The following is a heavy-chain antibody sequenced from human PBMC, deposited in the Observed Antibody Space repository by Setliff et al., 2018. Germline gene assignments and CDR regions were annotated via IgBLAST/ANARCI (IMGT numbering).Heavy chain of an antibody. J-gene: IGHJ4*02. CDR1: GGSISSSYYY. V-gene: IGHV4-39*01. CDR2: IYHRGST. Sequence: PSETLSLTCTVSGGSISSSYYYWGWIRRPPGKGLEWIGSIYHRGSTYYNPSLKSRVTISVDTSNNHFSLKLGSVTAADTAVYYCARHFRSSKVQFLEYLTDYYFDSWGQGTLVTVSS. D-gene: IGHD3-3*01. CDR3: ARHFRSSKVQFLEYLTDYYFDS.